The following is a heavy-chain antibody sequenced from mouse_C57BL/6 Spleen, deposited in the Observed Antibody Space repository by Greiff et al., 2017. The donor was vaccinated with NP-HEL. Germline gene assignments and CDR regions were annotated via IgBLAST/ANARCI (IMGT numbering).Heavy chain of an antibody. CDR2: ISDGGSYT. CDR3: ARIYYDYDRPWFAY. J-gene: IGHJ3*01. D-gene: IGHD2-4*01. Sequence: EVKLMESGGGLVKPGGSLKLSCAASGFTFSSYAMSWVRQTPEKRLEWVATISDGGSYTYYPDNVKGRFTISRDNAKNNLYLQMSHLKSEDTAMYYCARIYYDYDRPWFAYWGQGTLVTVSA. V-gene: IGHV5-4*03. CDR1: GFTFSSYA.